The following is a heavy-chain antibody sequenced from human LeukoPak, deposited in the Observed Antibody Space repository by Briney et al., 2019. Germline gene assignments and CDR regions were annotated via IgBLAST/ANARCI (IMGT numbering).Heavy chain of an antibody. CDR1: GYSISSGYY. J-gene: IGHJ4*02. D-gene: IGHD6-19*01. Sequence: SETLSLTCTVSGYSISSGYYWGWIRQPPGKGLEWIGSIYHSGSTYYNPSLKSRVTISVDTSKNQLSLKLSSVTAADTAVYYCARVFSYSSGWYPKYYFDYWGQGTLVAVSS. V-gene: IGHV4-38-2*02. CDR3: ARVFSYSSGWYPKYYFDY. CDR2: IYHSGST.